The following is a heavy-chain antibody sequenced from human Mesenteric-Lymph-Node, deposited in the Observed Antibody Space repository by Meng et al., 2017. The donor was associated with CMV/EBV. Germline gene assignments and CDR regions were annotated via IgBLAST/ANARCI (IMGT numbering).Heavy chain of an antibody. Sequence: ASVKVSCKSSDYTFTTYPINWVRQAPGQGLEWMGWISTSNANTTYAKKFQGRVTMTTDTSTSTAYMELRSLRSDDTAVYYCAIWGSGSYFYFDYWGQGTLVTVSS. V-gene: IGHV1-18*01. CDR2: ISTSNANT. D-gene: IGHD3-10*01. CDR1: DYTFTTYP. J-gene: IGHJ4*02. CDR3: AIWGSGSYFYFDY.